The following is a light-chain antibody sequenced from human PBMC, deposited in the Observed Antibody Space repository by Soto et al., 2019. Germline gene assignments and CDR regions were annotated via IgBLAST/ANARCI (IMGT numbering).Light chain of an antibody. V-gene: IGKV1-5*03. CDR3: QQYNSYPWS. CDR1: QRISYW. Sequence: DIQMTQSPSSLPASVGDRVTITSRATQRISYWLAWYHQKPGKAQRLLISKASTLESGVPLRFNASGLGTEFTLTISSLQPDDSGTFFCQQYNSYPWSFGQGTRWIS. CDR2: KAS. J-gene: IGKJ1*01.